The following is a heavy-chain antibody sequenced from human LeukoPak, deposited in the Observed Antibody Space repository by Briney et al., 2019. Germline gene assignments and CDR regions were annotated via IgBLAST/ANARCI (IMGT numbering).Heavy chain of an antibody. D-gene: IGHD2-2*01. V-gene: IGHV3-21*05. J-gene: IGHJ4*02. Sequence: GGSLRLSCAASGFTFSLYAMNWVRQAPGKGQEWISYINDDSSDIHYAGSVRGRFTISRDNARNTLYLQLSSLRAEDTAVYYCARDTFQPGLIDSWGQGTLVTVSS. CDR2: INDDSSDI. CDR3: ARDTFQPGLIDS. CDR1: GFTFSLYA.